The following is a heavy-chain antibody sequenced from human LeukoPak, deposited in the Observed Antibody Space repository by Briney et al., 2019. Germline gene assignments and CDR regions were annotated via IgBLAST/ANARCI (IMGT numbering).Heavy chain of an antibody. Sequence: WGSQRLSCVASGFTFSNYGMHWVGQAPGKGLEWVAMISYDGSDKYYAESVKGRFTISRDNSKNTLYLQMNSLRAEDTAVYYCARDHDLGKYYDILTGPYFDYWGQGTLVTASS. CDR1: GFTFSNYG. CDR3: ARDHDLGKYYDILTGPYFDY. D-gene: IGHD3-9*01. J-gene: IGHJ4*02. CDR2: ISYDGSDK. V-gene: IGHV3-30*03.